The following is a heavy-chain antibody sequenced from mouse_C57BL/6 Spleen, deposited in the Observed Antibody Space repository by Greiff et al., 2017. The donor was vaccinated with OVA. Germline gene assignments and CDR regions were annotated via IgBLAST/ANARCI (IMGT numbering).Heavy chain of an antibody. CDR2: INYDGSST. CDR1: GFTFSDYY. CDR3: ASYGSSYWYFDG. D-gene: IGHD1-1*01. Sequence: EVQRVESEGGLVQPGSSMKLSCTASGFTFSDYYMAWVRQVPEKGLEWVANINYDGSSTYYLASLTSRFIISRDNAKNILYLQMSSLKSEDTDTYYSASYGSSYWYFDGWGTGTTVTVSS. J-gene: IGHJ1*03. V-gene: IGHV5-16*01.